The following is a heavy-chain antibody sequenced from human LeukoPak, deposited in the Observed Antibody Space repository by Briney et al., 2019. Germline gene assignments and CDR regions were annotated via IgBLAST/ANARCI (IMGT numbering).Heavy chain of an antibody. CDR3: ARDRYGDFDAFDI. CDR2: IWYGGSNK. D-gene: IGHD4-17*01. J-gene: IGHJ3*02. CDR1: GFTFSSYG. Sequence: GGSLRLSCAASGFTFSSYGMHWVRQAPGKGLEWVAVIWYGGSNKYYADSVKGRFTISRDNAKNSLYLQMNSLRAEDTAVYYCARDRYGDFDAFDIWGQGTMVTVSS. V-gene: IGHV3-33*08.